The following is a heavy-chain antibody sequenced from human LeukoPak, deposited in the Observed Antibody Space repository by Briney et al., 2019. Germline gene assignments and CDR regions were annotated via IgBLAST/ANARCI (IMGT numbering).Heavy chain of an antibody. CDR2: ITWNSRDI. Sequence: GRSLRLSCAASGFRFDDYAMHWVRQAPGKGLEWVSVITWNSRDIGYADSVKGRFTISRDNAKKSLFLQMNRLRPEDTALYYCTTRSGGRSIAASTDYYYDMDVWGQGTTVTVSS. V-gene: IGHV3-9*01. D-gene: IGHD6-13*01. J-gene: IGHJ6*02. CDR1: GFRFDDYA. CDR3: TTRSGGRSIAASTDYYYDMDV.